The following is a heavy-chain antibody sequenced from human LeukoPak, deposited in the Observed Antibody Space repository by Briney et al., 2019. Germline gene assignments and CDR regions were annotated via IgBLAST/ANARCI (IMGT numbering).Heavy chain of an antibody. CDR1: GYTFTSYG. CDR3: ARSSITMVRGAKPFDAFDI. Sequence: ASVKVSCKASGYTFTSYGISWVRQAPGQGLEWMGWISAYNGNTNYAQKLQGRVTITRDTSASTAYMELSSLRSEDTAVYYCARSSITMVRGAKPFDAFDIWGQGTMVTVSS. D-gene: IGHD3-10*01. CDR2: ISAYNGNT. J-gene: IGHJ3*02. V-gene: IGHV1-18*01.